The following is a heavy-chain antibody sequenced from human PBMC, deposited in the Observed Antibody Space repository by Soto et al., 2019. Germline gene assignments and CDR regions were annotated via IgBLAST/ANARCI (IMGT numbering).Heavy chain of an antibody. D-gene: IGHD2-21*02. CDR2: IHHGGST. CDR1: AGSIIRTTW. V-gene: IGHV4-4*02. Sequence: QVQLLESGPGLVKPSGTLSLTCDVSAGSIIRTTWWTWVRQPPGKGLEWIGEIHHGGSTNYNPSLQRRVIISVDKSMNQFSLKRSSVTAADTAMYYCASQRYCDEDCDLVDSWGQGTLVTVSS. CDR3: ASQRYCDEDCDLVDS. J-gene: IGHJ4*02.